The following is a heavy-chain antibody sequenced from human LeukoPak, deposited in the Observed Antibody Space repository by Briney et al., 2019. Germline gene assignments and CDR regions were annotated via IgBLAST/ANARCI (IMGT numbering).Heavy chain of an antibody. CDR3: ARGLPAASFDP. J-gene: IGHJ5*02. Sequence: SETLTLTCTDSGGSSSSYYWSWIRQPPGKGLEWIGYIYYSGSTNYNPSLKSRVTISVDTSKNQFSLKLSSVTAADTAVYYCARGLPAASFDPWGQETLVTVSS. D-gene: IGHD2-2*01. V-gene: IGHV4-59*01. CDR2: IYYSGST. CDR1: GGSSSSYY.